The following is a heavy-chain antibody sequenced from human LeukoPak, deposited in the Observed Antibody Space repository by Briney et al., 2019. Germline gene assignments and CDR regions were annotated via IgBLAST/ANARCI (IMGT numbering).Heavy chain of an antibody. J-gene: IGHJ3*02. Sequence: PSETLSLTCAVYGVSFSGYYWSWIRQPPGKGLEWVGEINHSGSTNYNPSLKSRVTISVDTSKNQFSLKLSSVTAADAAVYYCARGRGGFTMVRGVMGPFAFDIWGQGTMVTVSS. CDR3: ARGRGGFTMVRGVMGPFAFDI. V-gene: IGHV4-34*01. CDR1: GVSFSGYY. D-gene: IGHD3-10*01. CDR2: INHSGST.